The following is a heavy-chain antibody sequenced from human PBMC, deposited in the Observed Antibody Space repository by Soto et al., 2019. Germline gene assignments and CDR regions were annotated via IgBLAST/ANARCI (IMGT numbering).Heavy chain of an antibody. CDR1: GDSVSSNSAA. V-gene: IGHV6-1*01. CDR3: ARARPYYDSSGYYDS. CDR2: TYYRSKWFN. D-gene: IGHD3-22*01. Sequence: PSQTLSLTCAISGDSVSSNSAAWNWIRQSPSRGLEWLGRTYYRSKWFNDYAVSVKSRITINPDTSKNQFSLQLSSATPEDTAVYHCARARPYYDSSGYYDSWGQGILVTVSS. J-gene: IGHJ4*02.